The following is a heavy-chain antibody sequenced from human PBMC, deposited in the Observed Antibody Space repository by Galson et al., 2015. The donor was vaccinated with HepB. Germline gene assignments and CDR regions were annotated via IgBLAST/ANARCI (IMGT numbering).Heavy chain of an antibody. CDR1: GFSLTTFGVG. CDR2: FYWDDDE. J-gene: IGHJ4*02. CDR3: AHSRSASSLFDY. Sequence: PALVKPTQTLTLTCTFSGFSLTTFGVGVGWIRQPPGKALEWLALFYWDDDERYSPSLKNRVNMTRDTSKNQVVLTLTNLDPMDTGTYYCAHSRSASSLFDYWGQGLLVTVSS. V-gene: IGHV2-5*02. D-gene: IGHD6-6*01.